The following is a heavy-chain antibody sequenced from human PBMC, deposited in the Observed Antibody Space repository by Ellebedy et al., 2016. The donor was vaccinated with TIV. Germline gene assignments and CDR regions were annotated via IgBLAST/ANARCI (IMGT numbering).Heavy chain of an antibody. D-gene: IGHD3-16*01. V-gene: IGHV4-59*01. J-gene: IGHJ6*02. CDR2: IHHSGNS. Sequence: MPSETLSLTCSVSGGSINNYYWTWIRQPPGQGLEWIGDIHHSGNSHIHPSLKSRVTLSVDTSKNQFSLDMTSVTAADTATYYCARDLGRYVMDVWGQGTTVTVSS. CDR1: GGSINNYY. CDR3: ARDLGRYVMDV.